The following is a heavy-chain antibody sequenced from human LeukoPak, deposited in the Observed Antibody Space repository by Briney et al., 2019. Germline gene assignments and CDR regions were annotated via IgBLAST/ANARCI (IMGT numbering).Heavy chain of an antibody. D-gene: IGHD1-7*01. Sequence: SETLSLTCAVYGGSFSGYYWSWIRQPPGKGLEWIGEINHSGSTNYNPSLKSRVTISVDTSKNQFSLKLSSVTAADTAVYYCAREDLTGNYRFIDYWGQGTLVTVSS. CDR1: GGSFSGYY. V-gene: IGHV4-34*01. CDR2: INHSGST. CDR3: AREDLTGNYRFIDY. J-gene: IGHJ4*02.